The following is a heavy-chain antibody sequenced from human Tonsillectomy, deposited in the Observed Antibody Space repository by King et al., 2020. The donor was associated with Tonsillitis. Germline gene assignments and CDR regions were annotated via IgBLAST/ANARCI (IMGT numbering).Heavy chain of an antibody. J-gene: IGHJ4*02. CDR3: AHSQGGYSFSGWYPSPFDL. CDR2: IYWNDDK. D-gene: IGHD6-13*01. CDR1: GFSLSTGGVY. V-gene: IGHV2-5*01. Sequence: TLKESGPTLVKPTQTLTLTCTFSGFSLSTGGVYVGWIRQPPGKALEWLALIYWNDDKRYSPSLKSRLTITKDTSNNQVVLTMTNMDPVDTATDYCAHSQGGYSFSGWYPSPFDLWGQGTLVTVFS.